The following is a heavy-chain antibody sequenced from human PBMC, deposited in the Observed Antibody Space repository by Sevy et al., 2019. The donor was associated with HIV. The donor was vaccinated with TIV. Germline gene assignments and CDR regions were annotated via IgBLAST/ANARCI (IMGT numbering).Heavy chain of an antibody. CDR2: VYPGDSDT. CDR3: TRQPCDFSSVYSEKTGSAFET. V-gene: IGHV5-51*01. Sequence: GESLKISCKTSGYKFAIDWIGWVRQVPGKGLEWRGIVYPGDSDTRYSPSFQGHVTISADKSINTAYLQSNSLKTSDTAMYYCTRQPCDFSSVYSEKTGSAFETWGQGTMVTVSS. CDR1: GYKFAIDW. J-gene: IGHJ3*02. D-gene: IGHD3-3*01.